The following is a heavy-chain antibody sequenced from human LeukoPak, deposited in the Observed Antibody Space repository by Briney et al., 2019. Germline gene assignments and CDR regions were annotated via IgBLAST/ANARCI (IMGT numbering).Heavy chain of an antibody. J-gene: IGHJ4*02. Sequence: ASVKVSCKASGYTFTSYDISWVRQAPGQGLEWMGWISTSNGNTKYGQKFQGRVTITADKSASTAYMELSSLRSEDTAVYYCATYYYGSGSNYHFDYWGQGTLVTVSS. CDR3: ATYYYGSGSNYHFDY. D-gene: IGHD3-10*01. CDR1: GYTFTSYD. CDR2: ISTSNGNT. V-gene: IGHV1-18*01.